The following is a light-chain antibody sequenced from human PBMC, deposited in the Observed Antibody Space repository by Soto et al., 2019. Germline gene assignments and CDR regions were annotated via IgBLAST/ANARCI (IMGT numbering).Light chain of an antibody. CDR3: QQYYSYPVT. J-gene: IGKJ3*01. V-gene: IGKV1-8*01. CDR1: QGISSY. CDR2: AAS. Sequence: AIRMTQSPSSFSASTGDRVTITCRASQGISSYLDWYQQKPGKAPKLLNYAASTLQSGVPSRFSGSGSGTDFTLTISCLQSEDFATYYCQQYYSYPVTFGPGTKVDIK.